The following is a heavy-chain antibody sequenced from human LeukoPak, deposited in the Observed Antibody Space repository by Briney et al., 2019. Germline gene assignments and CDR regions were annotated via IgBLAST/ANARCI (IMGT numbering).Heavy chain of an antibody. Sequence: GGSLRLSCAASGFTVSSNYMSWVRQAPGKGLEWASVIYSGGSTYYADSVKGRFTISRDNSKNTLYLQMNSLRAEDTAVYYCARIAYSNPLDYYYYYMDVWGKGTTVTVSS. CDR1: GFTVSSNY. CDR3: ARIAYSNPLDYYYYYMDV. V-gene: IGHV3-53*01. CDR2: IYSGGST. J-gene: IGHJ6*03. D-gene: IGHD4-11*01.